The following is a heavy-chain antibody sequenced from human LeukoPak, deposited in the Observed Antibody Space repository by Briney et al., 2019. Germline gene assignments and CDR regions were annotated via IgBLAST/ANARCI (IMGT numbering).Heavy chain of an antibody. CDR1: EFAFSSFA. Sequence: GGSLRLSCAASEFAFSSFAMSWVRQAPRKGLEWVSAISGSGGFTYYADSVKGRFTISRDNSKNTLYLQMNSLRAEDTAIYYCAKDIVVVPAAMSSYYYMDVWGKGTTVTVSS. J-gene: IGHJ6*03. V-gene: IGHV3-23*01. CDR3: AKDIVVVPAAMSSYYYMDV. D-gene: IGHD2-2*01. CDR2: ISGSGGFT.